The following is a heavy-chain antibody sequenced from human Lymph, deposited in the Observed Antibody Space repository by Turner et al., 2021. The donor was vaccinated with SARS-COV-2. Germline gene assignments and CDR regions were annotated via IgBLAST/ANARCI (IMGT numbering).Heavy chain of an antibody. D-gene: IGHD3-22*01. CDR3: AKNEMAMIVVVITLFDY. Sequence: EVQLLESGGGLVQPGGSLRLSCTASGFTFSSYAMSWVRQAPGKGLEWVLAISGSGCSTYYADSVKGRFTISRDNSKNTLYLQMNSLRAEDTAVYYCAKNEMAMIVVVITLFDYWGQGTLVTVSS. CDR2: ISGSGCST. V-gene: IGHV3-23*01. CDR1: GFTFSSYA. J-gene: IGHJ4*02.